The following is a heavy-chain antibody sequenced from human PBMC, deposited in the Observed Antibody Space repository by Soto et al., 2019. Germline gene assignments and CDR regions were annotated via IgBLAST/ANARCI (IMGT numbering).Heavy chain of an antibody. Sequence: SVKVSCKASGGTFSSYTISWVRQAPGQGLEWMGKIIPILGIANYAQKFQGRVTITADKSTSTAYMELSSLRSEDTAVYYCARGDQATTRVRGSGWFDPWGQGTLVTVSS. J-gene: IGHJ5*02. D-gene: IGHD3-10*01. CDR3: ARGDQATTRVRGSGWFDP. CDR2: IIPILGIA. CDR1: GGTFSSYT. V-gene: IGHV1-69*02.